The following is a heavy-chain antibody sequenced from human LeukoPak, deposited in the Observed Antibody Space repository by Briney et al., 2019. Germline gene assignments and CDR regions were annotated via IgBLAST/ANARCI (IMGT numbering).Heavy chain of an antibody. CDR3: AMNEYCDYGMDV. D-gene: IGHD3-16*01. CDR2: IKQDGGEK. V-gene: IGHV3-7*02. J-gene: IGHJ6*02. Sequence: GASLKLSCEASGFTFSSYCMSWVRQAPGQGLEWMASIKQDGGEKYYAESVQGRFTISRDNAKNSLYLQMNSLRAEDTAVYYCAMNEYCDYGMDVWGQGNTVTVSS. CDR1: GFTFSSYC.